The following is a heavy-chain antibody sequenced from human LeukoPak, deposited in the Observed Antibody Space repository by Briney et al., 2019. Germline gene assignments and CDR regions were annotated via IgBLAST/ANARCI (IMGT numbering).Heavy chain of an antibody. V-gene: IGHV1-69*06. CDR2: IIPIFGTA. D-gene: IGHD5-18*01. CDR3: AKQGAARQDYYMDV. CDR1: GGSFSSYA. J-gene: IGHJ6*03. Sequence: SVKVFCKASGGSFSSYAITWVRQAPGQGLEWMGRIIPIFGTANYAQKFQGRVTITADIVSSTAYMEVSSLTSDDTGVYFCAKQGAARQDYYMDVWGNGTTVTVSS.